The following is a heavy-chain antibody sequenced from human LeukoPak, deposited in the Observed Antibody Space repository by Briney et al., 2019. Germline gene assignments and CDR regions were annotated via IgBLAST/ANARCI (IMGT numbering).Heavy chain of an antibody. CDR1: GGSTSSYN. D-gene: IGHD4-17*01. CDR3: ARALDGDYVFDWFDP. CDR2: IYYSGST. V-gene: IGHV4-59*08. Sequence: SETLSLSCAVAGGSTSSYNRSWIRQPPEEGLGRIGDIYYSGSTNYNPSLKSRVTISVDTSKNPFSLRLSSVTAADTAVYYCARALDGDYVFDWFDPWGQGTLVTVS. J-gene: IGHJ5*02.